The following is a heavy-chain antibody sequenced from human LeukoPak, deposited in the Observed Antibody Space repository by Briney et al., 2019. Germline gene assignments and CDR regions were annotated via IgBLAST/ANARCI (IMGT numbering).Heavy chain of an antibody. D-gene: IGHD1-26*01. CDR2: IIPIFGTA. CDR1: GGTFSSYA. Sequence: GASVKASCKASGGTFSSYAISWVRQAPGQGLEWMGGIIPIFGTANYAQKFQGRVTITADESTSTAYMELSSLRSEDTAVYYCARWDRVATLFDYWGQGTLVTVSS. J-gene: IGHJ4*02. CDR3: ARWDRVATLFDY. V-gene: IGHV1-69*13.